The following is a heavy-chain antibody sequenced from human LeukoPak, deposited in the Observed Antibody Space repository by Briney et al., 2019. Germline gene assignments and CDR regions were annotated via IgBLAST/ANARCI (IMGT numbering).Heavy chain of an antibody. Sequence: GGSLRLSCTASGFTFSSYSMNWVRQAPGKGLEWVSSISTSSTHIIYADSVRGRFTISRDDAENSLYLQMNSLRAEDTAVYYCARFETIGEAATEYWGQGTLVTVSS. CDR2: ISTSSTHI. CDR3: ARFETIGEAATEY. D-gene: IGHD2-15*01. CDR1: GFTFSSYS. J-gene: IGHJ4*02. V-gene: IGHV3-21*01.